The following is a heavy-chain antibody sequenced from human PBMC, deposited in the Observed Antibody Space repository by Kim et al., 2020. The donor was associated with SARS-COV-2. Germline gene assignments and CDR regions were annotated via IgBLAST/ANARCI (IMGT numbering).Heavy chain of an antibody. CDR2: ISFSISYT. J-gene: IGHJ5*02. D-gene: IGHD3-10*01. CDR1: GFTFNDYY. CDR3: VRGENAYGFRKWFDP. V-gene: IGHV3-11*05. Sequence: GGSLRLSCAASGFTFNDYYMNWVRQAPGKGLEWVSYISFSISYTNYADSVKGRFTISRDNARNSLYLQMNSLRAEDTAVYYCVRGENAYGFRKWFDPWGQGTLVTVSS.